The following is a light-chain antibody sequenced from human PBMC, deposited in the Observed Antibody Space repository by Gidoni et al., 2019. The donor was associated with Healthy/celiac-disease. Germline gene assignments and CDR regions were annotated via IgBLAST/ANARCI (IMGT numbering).Light chain of an antibody. CDR1: SLRSYY. Sequence: SSALTQAPAVSVALGQTVRITCQGDSLRSYYASWYQQKPGQAPVLVIYGKNNRPSGIPDRFSGSSAGNTASLTITGAQAEDEADYYCNSRDSSGNHLRVVFGGGTKLXV. V-gene: IGLV3-19*01. J-gene: IGLJ2*01. CDR2: GKN. CDR3: NSRDSSGNHLRVV.